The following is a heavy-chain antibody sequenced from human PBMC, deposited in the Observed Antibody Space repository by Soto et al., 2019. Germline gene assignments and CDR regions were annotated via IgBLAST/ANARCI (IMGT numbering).Heavy chain of an antibody. D-gene: IGHD2-21*01. J-gene: IGHJ3*02. CDR3: ARGVRGAYGLDI. CDR2: INSYGSRT. V-gene: IGHV3-74*01. Sequence: EVQLVESGGGLVQPGGSLRLSCAASGFTFSSYWMHWVRQAPGKGLVWVSRINSYGSRTNYADSVKGRFTISRDNAKNTLYLQMNSLRAEETAVYYCARGVRGAYGLDIWGQGTMVTVSS. CDR1: GFTFSSYW.